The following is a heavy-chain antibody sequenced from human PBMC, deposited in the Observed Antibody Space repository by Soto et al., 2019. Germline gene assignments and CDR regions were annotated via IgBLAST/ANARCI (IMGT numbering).Heavy chain of an antibody. V-gene: IGHV4-34*01. CDR3: ARGGISHWAYFYYMDV. CDR2: INHLGSI. J-gene: IGHJ6*03. D-gene: IGHD2-21*01. Sequence: SETLSLTCVASGGSLSDYFWSWISQPPGMALEWIGEINHLGSINYNPSLKSRVTMSVDTSKNQFSLTLNSVTAADTATYYCARGGISHWAYFYYMDVWDRGTTVTVSS. CDR1: GGSLSDYF.